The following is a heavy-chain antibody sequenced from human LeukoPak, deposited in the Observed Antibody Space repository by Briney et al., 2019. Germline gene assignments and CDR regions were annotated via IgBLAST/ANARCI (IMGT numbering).Heavy chain of an antibody. CDR1: GGSISSSSYY. J-gene: IGHJ4*02. D-gene: IGHD1-26*01. CDR3: ARGWAAPKPFDY. Sequence: SETLSLTCTVSGGSISSSSYYWGWIRQPPGRGLEWIGSIYYSGSTYYNPSLKSRVTISVDRSKNQFSLKLNSVTAADTAVYYCARGWAAPKPFDYWGQGTLVTISS. CDR2: IYYSGST. V-gene: IGHV4-39*07.